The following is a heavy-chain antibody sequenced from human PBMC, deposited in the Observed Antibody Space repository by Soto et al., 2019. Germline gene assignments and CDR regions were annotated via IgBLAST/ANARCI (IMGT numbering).Heavy chain of an antibody. D-gene: IGHD5-12*01. J-gene: IGHJ4*02. CDR2: IVPIVDTS. CDR1: GGTFSSYA. CDR3: VRVVAIPGYPDN. Sequence: QVQLVQSGAEVRQPASSVKVSCKTSGGTFSSYAISWVRQAPGQGLEWMGGIVPIVDTSTYAQKFQGRVTIPADESTSTVDMELSSLRSDDTAVYYCVRVVAIPGYPDNWGQGTLVTVSS. V-gene: IGHV1-69*12.